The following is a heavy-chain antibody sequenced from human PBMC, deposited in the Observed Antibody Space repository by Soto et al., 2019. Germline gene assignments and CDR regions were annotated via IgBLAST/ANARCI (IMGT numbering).Heavy chain of an antibody. V-gene: IGHV4-4*02. J-gene: IGHJ5*02. Sequence: PSETLSLTCAVSGGSISSSNWWSWVRQPPGKGLEWIGEIYHSGSTNYNPSLKSRVTISVDKSKNQFSLKLSSVTAADTAVYYCARRDITMVRGGFDPWGQGTLVTVSS. D-gene: IGHD3-10*01. CDR3: ARRDITMVRGGFDP. CDR1: GGSISSSNW. CDR2: IYHSGST.